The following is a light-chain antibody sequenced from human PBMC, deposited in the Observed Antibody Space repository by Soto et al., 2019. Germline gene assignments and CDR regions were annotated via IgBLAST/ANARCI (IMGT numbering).Light chain of an antibody. CDR1: SSNIGSNF. V-gene: IGLV1-47*02. Sequence: QSVLTQPPSASGTPGQRVTISCSGSSSNIGSNFVYWYQHLPGTAPKLLIYTNNQRPSGVPARFSGSKSATATSLPISCPRSEDEADYYCASWDGGLSGHVFGTGTKLTVL. CDR2: TNN. J-gene: IGLJ1*01. CDR3: ASWDGGLSGHV.